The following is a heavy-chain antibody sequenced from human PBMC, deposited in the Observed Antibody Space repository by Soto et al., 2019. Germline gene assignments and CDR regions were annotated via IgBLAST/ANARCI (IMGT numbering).Heavy chain of an antibody. V-gene: IGHV4-34*01. CDR1: GGSFSGYY. J-gene: IGHJ4*02. D-gene: IGHD6-13*01. Sequence: EQLQQWGAGLLKPSETLSLTCAVYGGSFSGYYWSWIRQPPGKGLEWMGEINHSGSTNYNPSLKSRVTISVDMSKNQFSLKMSYVTATDTAVYYCARGGRQHLIPPPTHYKIDYWGQGTLVTVSS. CDR2: INHSGST. CDR3: ARGGRQHLIPPPTHYKIDY.